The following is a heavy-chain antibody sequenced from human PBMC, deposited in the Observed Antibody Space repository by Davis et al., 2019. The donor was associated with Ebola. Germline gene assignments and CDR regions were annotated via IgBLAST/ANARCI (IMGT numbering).Heavy chain of an antibody. D-gene: IGHD1-7*01. CDR1: GYTFTNHW. V-gene: IGHV5-51*01. CDR2: IYPGDSDT. J-gene: IGHJ3*02. Sequence: GESLKISCKGSGYTFTNHWIGWVRQMPGKGLEWMGIIYPGDSDTKYSPSFQGQVTISVDKSISTAYLQWSSLKASDTAMYYCARHDWNYHDAFDIWGQGTMVTVSS. CDR3: ARHDWNYHDAFDI.